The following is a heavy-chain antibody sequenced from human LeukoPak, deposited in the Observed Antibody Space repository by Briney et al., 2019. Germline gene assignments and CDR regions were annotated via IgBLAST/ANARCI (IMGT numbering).Heavy chain of an antibody. D-gene: IGHD4-17*01. J-gene: IGHJ3*02. CDR3: ARDSATVTTSGAFDI. V-gene: IGHV1-2*02. CDR2: INPNSGGT. CDR1: GYTFTGYY. Sequence: ASVKVSCKASGYTFTGYYMHWVRQAPGQGLEWMGWINPNSGGTNYAQKFRGRVTMTRDTSISTAYMELSRLRSDDTAVYYCARDSATVTTSGAFDIWGQGTMVTVSS.